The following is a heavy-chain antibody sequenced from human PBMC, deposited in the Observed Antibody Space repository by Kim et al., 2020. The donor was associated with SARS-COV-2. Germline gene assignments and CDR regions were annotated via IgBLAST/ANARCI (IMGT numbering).Heavy chain of an antibody. Sequence: GGSPRLSCAASGFTFSSYSMNWVRQAPGQGLEWVSYISSSSSTIYYADSVKGRFTISRDNAKNSLYLQMNSLRDEDTAVYYCARDLVPTMIYYYYGMDDWGQGSTVTHSS. J-gene: IGHJ6*02. CDR3: ARDLVPTMIYYYYGMDD. D-gene: IGHD3-22*01. CDR1: GFTFSSYS. V-gene: IGHV3-48*02. CDR2: ISSSSSTI.